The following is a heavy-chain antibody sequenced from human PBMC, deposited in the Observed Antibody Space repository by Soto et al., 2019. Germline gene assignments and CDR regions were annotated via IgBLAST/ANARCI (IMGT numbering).Heavy chain of an antibody. V-gene: IGHV3-72*01. J-gene: IGHJ4*02. CDR2: TRNKANRYTT. CDR1: GFTFSDHY. Sequence: GGSLRLSCAASGFTFSDHYMDWVRQAPGKGLEWVGRTRNKANRYTTEYAASVKGRFTISRDNSKNSLYLQMNSLKTEDTAVYYCAVCSSTTCYDHWGQGTLVTVS. CDR3: AVCSSTTCYDH. D-gene: IGHD2-2*01.